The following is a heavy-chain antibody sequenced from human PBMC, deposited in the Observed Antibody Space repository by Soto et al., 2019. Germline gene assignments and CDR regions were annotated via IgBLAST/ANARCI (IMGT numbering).Heavy chain of an antibody. Sequence: QVQLQESGPGLVKPSDTLSLTCGVSGSSISSNYWWGWIRQTPGKGLEWIGCIFSTGSTYYNPSLQSRVTMSVDTSNNQFSLRLNSVTAVDTAVYYCATKPNSLYYFDFWGQGTLVTVSP. J-gene: IGHJ4*02. CDR3: ATKPNSLYYFDF. D-gene: IGHD5-18*01. V-gene: IGHV4-28*01. CDR1: GSSISSNYW. CDR2: IFSTGST.